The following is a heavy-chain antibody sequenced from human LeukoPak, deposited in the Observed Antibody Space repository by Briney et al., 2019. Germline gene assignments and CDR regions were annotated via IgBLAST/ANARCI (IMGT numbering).Heavy chain of an antibody. CDR1: GGSFSGYY. Sequence: TSETLSLTCAAYGGSFSGYYWSWIRQPPGKGLEWIGEINHSGSTNYNPSLQSRVTISVDTSKNQFSLKLSSVTAADTAVYYCARQRSSGWYRTYYFDYWGQGTLVTVSS. J-gene: IGHJ4*02. D-gene: IGHD6-19*01. CDR2: INHSGST. CDR3: ARQRSSGWYRTYYFDY. V-gene: IGHV4-34*01.